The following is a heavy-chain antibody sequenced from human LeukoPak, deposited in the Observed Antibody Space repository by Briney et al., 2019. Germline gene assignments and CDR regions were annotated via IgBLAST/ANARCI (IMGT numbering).Heavy chain of an antibody. CDR1: GDSISSGSFY. Sequence: SETLSLTCIVSGDSISSGSFYWGWIRQPPGQGLEWIGSIDYSGSTYYNPSLKSRVTISVDTSKNQFSLKLSSVTAADTAVYYCARRGGSSSATGYYYYGMDVWGQGTTVTVSS. CDR2: IDYSGST. V-gene: IGHV4-39*07. J-gene: IGHJ6*02. D-gene: IGHD6-13*01. CDR3: ARRGGSSSATGYYYYGMDV.